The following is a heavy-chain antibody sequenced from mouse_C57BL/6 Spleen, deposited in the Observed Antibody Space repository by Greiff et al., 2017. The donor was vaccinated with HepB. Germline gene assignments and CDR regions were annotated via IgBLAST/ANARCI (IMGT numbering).Heavy chain of an antibody. V-gene: IGHV1-64*01. Sequence: QVQLQQPGAELVKPGASVKLSCKASGYTFTSYWMHWVKQRPGQGLEWIGMIHPNSGSTNYNEKFKSKATLTADKSSSTAYMQLSSLTSEDSAVYYCASMVTTGFTYWGQGTTLTVSS. D-gene: IGHD2-2*01. CDR3: ASMVTTGFTY. CDR1: GYTFTSYW. CDR2: IHPNSGST. J-gene: IGHJ2*01.